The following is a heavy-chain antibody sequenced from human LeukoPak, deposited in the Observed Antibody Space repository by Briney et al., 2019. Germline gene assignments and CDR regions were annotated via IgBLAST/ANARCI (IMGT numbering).Heavy chain of an antibody. D-gene: IGHD3-3*01. CDR2: IKSKNDGGTA. V-gene: IGHV3-15*01. CDR3: ATALRGVGF. Sequence: GGSLRLSCTASGITFISAWMNWVRQAPGKGLEWVGRIKSKNDGGTAEHAAPVKGRFIIARDDSKNTLYLQMNSLNSDDTGVYYCATALRGVGFWGQGTLVTVPS. J-gene: IGHJ4*02. CDR1: GITFISAW.